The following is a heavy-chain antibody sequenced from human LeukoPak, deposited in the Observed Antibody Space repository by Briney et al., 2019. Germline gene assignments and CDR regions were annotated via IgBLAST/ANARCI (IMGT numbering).Heavy chain of an antibody. CDR2: ISYDGSNK. CDR1: GFTFSSHG. V-gene: IGHV3-30*03. CDR3: ARWQVGATSAIVYYYYYMDV. Sequence: GRSLRLSCAASGFTFSSHGMHWVRQAPGKGLEWVAVISYDGSNKYYADSVKGRFTISRDNSKNTLYLQMNSLRAEDTAVYYCARWQVGATSAIVYYYYYMDVWGKGTTVTVSS. D-gene: IGHD1-26*01. J-gene: IGHJ6*03.